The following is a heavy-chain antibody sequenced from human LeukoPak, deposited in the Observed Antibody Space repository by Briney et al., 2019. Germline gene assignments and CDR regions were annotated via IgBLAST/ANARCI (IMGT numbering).Heavy chain of an antibody. D-gene: IGHD3-3*01. J-gene: IGHJ5*02. Sequence: SETLPLTCTVSGGSISSGGYYWSWIRQHPGKGLEWIGYIYYSGSTYYNPPLKSRVTISVDTSKNQFSLKLSSVTAADTAVYYCARDPSRRFGAWGQGTLVTVSS. CDR3: ARDPSRRFGA. CDR1: GGSISSGGYY. V-gene: IGHV4-31*03. CDR2: IYYSGST.